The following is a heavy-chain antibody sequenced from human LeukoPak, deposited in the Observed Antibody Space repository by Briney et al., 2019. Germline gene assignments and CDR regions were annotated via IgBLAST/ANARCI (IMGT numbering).Heavy chain of an antibody. D-gene: IGHD3-3*01. CDR3: ARDTGSGYRHFEY. CDR2: ISTNGDST. J-gene: IGHJ4*02. CDR1: GFIFSSYA. Sequence: GGSLRLSCAASGFIFSSYAMHWVRQAPGKGLEYVSGISTNGDSTYYANAVKDRFTISRDNSKNTLYLQMGSLRAEDMAVYYCARDTGSGYRHFEYWDQGTLVTVSS. V-gene: IGHV3-64*01.